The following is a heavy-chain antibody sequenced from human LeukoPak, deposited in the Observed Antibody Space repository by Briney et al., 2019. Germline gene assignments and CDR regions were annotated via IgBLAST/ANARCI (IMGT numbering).Heavy chain of an antibody. Sequence: AASVKVSCKASGYTFTDYYMHWVRQAPGQGLEWLGWINPNSGGTNYAQKFQGRVTMTRDTSISTAYMELSRLRSDDTAVYYCAREYYDSSAYNQEAIDYWGQGTLVTVSS. D-gene: IGHD3-22*01. CDR1: GYTFTDYY. V-gene: IGHV1-2*02. CDR3: AREYYDSSAYNQEAIDY. J-gene: IGHJ4*02. CDR2: INPNSGGT.